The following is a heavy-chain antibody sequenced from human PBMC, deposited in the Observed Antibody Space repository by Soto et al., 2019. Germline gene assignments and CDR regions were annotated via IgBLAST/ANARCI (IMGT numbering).Heavy chain of an antibody. J-gene: IGHJ4*02. CDR1: GYSFTSYW. CDR2: IDPSDSYT. V-gene: IGHV5-10-1*01. D-gene: IGHD1-7*01. CDR3: ARLPGPSWNYDY. Sequence: PGESLKISCKGSGYSFTSYWISWVRQMTGKGLEWMGRIDPSDSYTNYSQSFQGHVTISADKSISTAYLQWSSLKASDTAMYYCARLPGPSWNYDYWGQGTLVTVS.